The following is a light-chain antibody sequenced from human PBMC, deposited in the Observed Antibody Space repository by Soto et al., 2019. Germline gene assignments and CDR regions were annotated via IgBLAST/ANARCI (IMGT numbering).Light chain of an antibody. CDR2: DAS. Sequence: IVFTESPGTVSLSPGERATLSCRASQSVSSTYLAWYQQKPGQAPRLLIYDASSRATGIPDRFSGSGSGTDFTLTISRLEPEDFAVYYCQQYAVSRLTFGGGTKV. V-gene: IGKV3-20*01. J-gene: IGKJ4*01. CDR3: QQYAVSRLT. CDR1: QSVSSTY.